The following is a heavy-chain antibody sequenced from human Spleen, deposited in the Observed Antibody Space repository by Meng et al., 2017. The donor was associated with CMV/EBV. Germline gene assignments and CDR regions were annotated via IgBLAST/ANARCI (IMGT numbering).Heavy chain of an antibody. V-gene: IGHV4-31*02. CDR2: IYYSGRT. D-gene: IGHD2-2*03. Sequence: SGDSYYWTWIRQHPGKGLEWIGYIYYSGRTYYNPSLKSRVAISVDTSRNRFSLMLTTVTVADTAVYYCARVDIVVVPAAPSPWYFDLWGRGTLVTVSS. CDR1: SGDSYY. CDR3: ARVDIVVVPAAPSPWYFDL. J-gene: IGHJ2*01.